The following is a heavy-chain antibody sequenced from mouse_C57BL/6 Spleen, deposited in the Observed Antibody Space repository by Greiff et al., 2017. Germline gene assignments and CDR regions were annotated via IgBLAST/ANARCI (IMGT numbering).Heavy chain of an antibody. V-gene: IGHV1-74*01. CDR3: AIGTGYYSNYYYAMDY. D-gene: IGHD2-5*01. Sequence: QVQLQQPGAELVKPGASVKVSCKASGYTFTSYWMHWVKQRPGQGLEWIGRIHPSDSDTNYNQKFKGKATLTVDKSSSTAYMQLSSLTSEDSAVYSGAIGTGYYSNYYYAMDYWGQGTSVTVSS. J-gene: IGHJ4*01. CDR1: GYTFTSYW. CDR2: IHPSDSDT.